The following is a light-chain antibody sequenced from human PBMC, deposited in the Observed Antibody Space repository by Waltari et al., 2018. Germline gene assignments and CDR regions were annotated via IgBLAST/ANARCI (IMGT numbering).Light chain of an antibody. V-gene: IGKV3-20*01. CDR1: QSVSSSY. Sequence: EIVLTQSPGPLSLSPGERATLSCRASQSVSSSYLAWYQQKPGQAPRHLIYGASSRATGIPDRFSGSGSGTDFTLTISRLEPEDFAVYYCQQYGSSPRTFGQGTKVEIK. CDR2: GAS. CDR3: QQYGSSPRT. J-gene: IGKJ1*01.